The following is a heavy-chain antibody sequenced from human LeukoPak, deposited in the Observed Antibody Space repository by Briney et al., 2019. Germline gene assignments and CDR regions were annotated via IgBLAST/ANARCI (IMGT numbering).Heavy chain of an antibody. CDR2: IKQDGSEK. CDR3: ARAHCSGGSCYYYYGMDV. Sequence: GGSLRLSCAASGFTFSSYWVSWVRQAPGKGLEWVANIKQDGSEKYYVDSVKGRFTISRDNAKNSLYLQMNSLRAEDTAVYYCARAHCSGGSCYYYYGMDVWGQGTTVTVSS. CDR1: GFTFSSYW. D-gene: IGHD2-15*01. V-gene: IGHV3-7*03. J-gene: IGHJ6*02.